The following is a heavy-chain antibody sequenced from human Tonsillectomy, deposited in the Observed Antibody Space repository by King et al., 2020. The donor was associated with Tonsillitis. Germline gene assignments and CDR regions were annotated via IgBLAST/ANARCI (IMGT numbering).Heavy chain of an antibody. CDR3: ATLDYGGNLDY. V-gene: IGHV5-51*01. Sequence: QLVQSGAEVKKPGESLKISCKGSGYSFTSYWIGWGRQRPGKGLEWVGSIHPGDSDTRYSPSFQGSVTISADKSTSTAHLKWSSLRASATAMYYCATLDYGGNLDYWGQGTLVTVSS. CDR1: GYSFTSYW. CDR2: IHPGDSDT. D-gene: IGHD4-23*01. J-gene: IGHJ4*02.